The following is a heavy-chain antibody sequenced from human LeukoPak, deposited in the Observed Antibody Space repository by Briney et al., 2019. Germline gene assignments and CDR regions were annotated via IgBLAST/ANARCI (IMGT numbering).Heavy chain of an antibody. J-gene: IGHJ6*03. D-gene: IGHD5-18*01. V-gene: IGHV4-34*01. CDR2: INHSGST. CDR1: GGSFSDYY. CDR3: ARRFWSGYSYGYFYMDA. Sequence: SETLSLTCAVYGGSFSDYYWSWIRQPPGKGLEWIGEINHSGSTNYNPSLKSRVTISVDTSKNQFSLKLSSVTAADTAVYYCARRFWSGYSYGYFYMDAWGKGTTVTVSS.